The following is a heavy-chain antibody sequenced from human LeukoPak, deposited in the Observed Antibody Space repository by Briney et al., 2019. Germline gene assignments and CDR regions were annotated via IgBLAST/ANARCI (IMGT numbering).Heavy chain of an antibody. J-gene: IGHJ4*02. CDR2: IYYSGIT. V-gene: IGHV4-59*11. CDR1: GGSISGHY. CDR3: AREVQLWAPDY. D-gene: IGHD5-18*01. Sequence: SETLSLTCTVSGGSISGHYWSWIRQPPGKGLEWIGYIYYSGITNYNPSLKSRVTISVDTSKNQFSLKLSSVTAADTAVYYCAREVQLWAPDYWGQGTLVTVSS.